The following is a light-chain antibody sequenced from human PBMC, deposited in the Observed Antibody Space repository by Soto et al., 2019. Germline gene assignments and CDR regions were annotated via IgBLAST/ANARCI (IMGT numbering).Light chain of an antibody. CDR3: QQYNNWPWT. J-gene: IGKJ1*01. CDR2: GVS. V-gene: IGKV3-15*01. CDR1: QSLSSN. Sequence: EIVMTQSPATLSVSPGERATLSCSASQSLSSNLAWYQQKPGQAPRFLMYGVSTRATGIPARFSGSGSGTEFTLTISGLQSEDFAIYYCQQYNNWPWTFGQGTKVEI.